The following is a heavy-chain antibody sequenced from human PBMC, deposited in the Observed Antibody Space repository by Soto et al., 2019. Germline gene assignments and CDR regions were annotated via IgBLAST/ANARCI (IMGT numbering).Heavy chain of an antibody. J-gene: IGHJ4*02. Sequence: ASVKVSCKASGYTFTSYEISWVRQATGQGLEWMGWMTPNSGNTGSAQKFQGRVTMTRNTSISTAYMELSSLRSEDTAVYYCARGGGGNYYYDSSGYYYNYWGQGTRVTVS. D-gene: IGHD3-22*01. CDR2: MTPNSGNT. V-gene: IGHV1-8*01. CDR3: ARGGGGNYYYDSSGYYYNY. CDR1: GYTFTSYE.